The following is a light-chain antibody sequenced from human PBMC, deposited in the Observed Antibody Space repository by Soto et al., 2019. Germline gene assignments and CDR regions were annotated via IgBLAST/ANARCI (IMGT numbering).Light chain of an antibody. CDR1: QSVDSN. Sequence: EIVMTQSPATLSVSPGERATLSCRASQSVDSNLAWYQQKPGQAPRLLIFGVSTRATGIPARFSGSGSGTDFTLTISSLQSEDCAIYYCQQYHTWPITFGGGTKVDIK. CDR2: GVS. CDR3: QQYHTWPIT. V-gene: IGKV3D-15*01. J-gene: IGKJ4*01.